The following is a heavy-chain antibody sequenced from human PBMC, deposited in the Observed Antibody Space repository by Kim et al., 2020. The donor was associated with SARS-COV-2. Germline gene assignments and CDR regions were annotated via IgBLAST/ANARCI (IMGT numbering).Heavy chain of an antibody. CDR3: ARSKRGIAAAGTGKYYFDY. Sequence: SETLSLTCAVYGGSFSGYYWSWIRQPPGKGLEWIGEINHSGSTNYNPSLKSRVTISVDTSKNQFSLKLSSVTAADTAVYYCARSKRGIAAAGTGKYYFDYWGQGTLVTVSS. V-gene: IGHV4-34*01. D-gene: IGHD6-13*01. CDR2: INHSGST. CDR1: GGSFSGYY. J-gene: IGHJ4*02.